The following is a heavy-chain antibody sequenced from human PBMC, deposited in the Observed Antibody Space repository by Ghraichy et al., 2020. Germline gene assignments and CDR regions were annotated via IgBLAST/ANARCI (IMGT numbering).Heavy chain of an antibody. CDR3: ARGITMIVVVYAFDI. J-gene: IGHJ3*02. CDR1: GFTFSSYS. V-gene: IGHV3-48*02. CDR2: ISSSSSTI. Sequence: GGSLRLSCAASGFTFSSYSMNFVRQAPGKGLEWVSYISSSSSTIYYADSVKGRFTISRDNAKNSLYLQMNSLRDEDTAVYYCARGITMIVVVYAFDIWGQGTMVNVSS. D-gene: IGHD3-22*01.